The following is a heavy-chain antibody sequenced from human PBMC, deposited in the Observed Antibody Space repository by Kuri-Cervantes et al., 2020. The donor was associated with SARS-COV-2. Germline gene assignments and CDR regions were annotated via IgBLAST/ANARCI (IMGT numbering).Heavy chain of an antibody. CDR3: ARTQLGMNMDV. V-gene: IGHV4-39*01. CDR2: IYYSGST. CDR1: GGSISSSSYY. D-gene: IGHD7-27*01. Sequence: SETLSLTCPVSGGSISSSSYYWGWIRQPPGKGLEWIGSIYYSGSTYYNPSLKSRVTISVDTSRNQFSLKLSSVTAADTAVYYCARTQLGMNMDVWGKGTTVTVSS. J-gene: IGHJ6*03.